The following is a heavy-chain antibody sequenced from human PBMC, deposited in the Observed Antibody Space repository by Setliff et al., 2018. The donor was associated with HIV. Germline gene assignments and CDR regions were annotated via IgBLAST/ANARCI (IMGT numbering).Heavy chain of an antibody. Sequence: SGTLSLTCTVSSYSVTSGYYWAWIRQPPGKGLEWIGNMYPSGSSYFNPTLQSRVTMSADTSKKQFFLKLSSVTAADTAVYYCARVGYCSSTNCYWGRPSYGMGVWGQGTTVTVSS. CDR1: SYSVTSGYY. CDR2: MYPSGSS. V-gene: IGHV4-38-2*02. J-gene: IGHJ6*02. D-gene: IGHD2-2*01. CDR3: ARVGYCSSTNCYWGRPSYGMGV.